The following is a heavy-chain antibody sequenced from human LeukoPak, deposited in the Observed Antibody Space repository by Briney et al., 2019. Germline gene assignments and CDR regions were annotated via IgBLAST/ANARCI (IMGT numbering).Heavy chain of an antibody. CDR1: EFSFSSYS. V-gene: IGHV3-21*01. D-gene: IGHD1-26*01. Sequence: GGSLRLSCAASEFSFSSYSMNWVRQAPGKGLEWVSSISSSSSWIFYADSVKGRFTISRDNAKNSLYLQMNSLRAEDTAVYYSARNGIMGAGYYFDYWGQGTLVTVSS. CDR2: ISSSSSWI. CDR3: ARNGIMGAGYYFDY. J-gene: IGHJ4*02.